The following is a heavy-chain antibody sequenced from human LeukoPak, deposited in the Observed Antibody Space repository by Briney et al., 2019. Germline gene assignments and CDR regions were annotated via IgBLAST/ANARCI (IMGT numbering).Heavy chain of an antibody. CDR1: GFTFDDYA. Sequence: GGSLRLSCAASGFTFDDYAMHWVRQAPGKGLEWVSGISWNSGSIGYADSVKGRFTISRDNAKNSLYLQMNSLRAEDTAVYYCARGTMDYWGQGTLVTVSS. J-gene: IGHJ4*02. V-gene: IGHV3-9*01. CDR3: ARGTMDY. CDR2: ISWNSGSI.